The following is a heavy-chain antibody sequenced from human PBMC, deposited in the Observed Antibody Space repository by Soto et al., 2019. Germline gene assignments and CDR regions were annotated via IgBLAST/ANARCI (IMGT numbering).Heavy chain of an antibody. CDR2: IYHSGST. V-gene: IGHV4-4*02. CDR1: GGSISSSNW. J-gene: IGHJ4*02. Sequence: QVQLQESGPGLVKPSGTLSLTCAVSGGSISSSNWWSWVRQPPGKGLEWIGEIYHSGSTNYNPSLQXPXTXPXXKPNNQFSLKLSSVTAADTAVYYCATSTSGWYPPYWGQGTLVTVSS. D-gene: IGHD6-19*01. CDR3: ATSTSGWYPPY.